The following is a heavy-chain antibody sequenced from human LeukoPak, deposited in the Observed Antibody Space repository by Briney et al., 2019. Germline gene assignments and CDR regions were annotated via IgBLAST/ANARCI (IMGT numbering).Heavy chain of an antibody. CDR3: AKTPGDYNYSYMDV. CDR2: ISGYNDNS. J-gene: IGHJ6*03. Sequence: ASVKVSCKASGYTFITHGISWLRQAPGQGLEWMGWISGYNDNSNYAQKFLGRVTMTTDTSTTTAYMELRSLRSDDTAMYYCAKTPGDYNYSYMDVWGKGTTVTVSS. V-gene: IGHV1-18*01. D-gene: IGHD3-10*01. CDR1: GYTFITHG.